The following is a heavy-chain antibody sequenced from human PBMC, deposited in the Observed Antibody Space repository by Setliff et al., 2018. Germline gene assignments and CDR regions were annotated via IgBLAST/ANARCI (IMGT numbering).Heavy chain of an antibody. J-gene: IGHJ4*02. V-gene: IGHV4-39*01. CDR1: GGSISSTTYY. D-gene: IGHD3-3*01. Sequence: SETLSLTCSVSGGSISSTTYYWGWIRQPPGKGLEWIGNIYHSGSTYYNPSLKSRVTVSVDASKNQFSLKLTSVTAADTAVYYCARHGLQFLEWLSAFDYWGQGTLVTVSS. CDR3: ARHGLQFLEWLSAFDY. CDR2: IYHSGST.